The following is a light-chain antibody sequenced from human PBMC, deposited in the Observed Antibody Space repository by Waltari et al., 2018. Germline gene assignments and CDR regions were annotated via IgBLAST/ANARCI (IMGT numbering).Light chain of an antibody. Sequence: QSVLTQPPSVSGAPGQRVTISCTGSGSNIGAGYDVPWYRQLPGKAPTLLISGVNTRPPGVSDRFSGSQFATSASLAIAGLQADDEADYYCQSYDTTLSVVFGGGTKLTVL. CDR3: QSYDTTLSVV. CDR2: GVN. CDR1: GSNIGAGYD. V-gene: IGLV1-40*01. J-gene: IGLJ2*01.